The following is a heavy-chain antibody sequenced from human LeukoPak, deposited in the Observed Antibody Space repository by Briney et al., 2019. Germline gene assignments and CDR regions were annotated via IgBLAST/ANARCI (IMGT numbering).Heavy chain of an antibody. J-gene: IGHJ4*02. CDR3: ARGFGRTNSALRYFDY. Sequence: GASVKVSCKASGYTFTGYYMHWVRQAPGQGLEWMGWINPNSGGTNYAQKFQGRVTMTRDTSISTAYMELSRLRSDDTAVYYCARGFGRTNSALRYFDYWGQGTLVTVSS. D-gene: IGHD4-23*01. V-gene: IGHV1-2*02. CDR1: GYTFTGYY. CDR2: INPNSGGT.